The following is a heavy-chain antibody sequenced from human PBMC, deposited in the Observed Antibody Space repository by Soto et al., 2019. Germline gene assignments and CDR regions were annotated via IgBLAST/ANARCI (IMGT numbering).Heavy chain of an antibody. CDR1: GFSLSTSGVG. V-gene: IGHV2-5*01. CDR2: IYWNDDK. Sequence: QITLKESGPMLVKPTQTLTLTCTFSGFSLSTSGVGVGWIRQPPGKALEWLALIYWNDDKRYSPSLKSRLTITKDTSKNQVVLTMTNMDPVDTATYYCAHSPLNYDFWSGYYGGSWFDPWGQGTLVTVSS. CDR3: AHSPLNYDFWSGYYGGSWFDP. D-gene: IGHD3-3*01. J-gene: IGHJ5*02.